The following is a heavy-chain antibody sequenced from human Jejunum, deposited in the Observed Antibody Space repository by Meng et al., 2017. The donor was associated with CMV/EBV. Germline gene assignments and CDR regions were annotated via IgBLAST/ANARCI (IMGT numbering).Heavy chain of an antibody. CDR1: GFSISDHY. CDR3: ARDNSNWTFDF. D-gene: IGHD2/OR15-2a*01. CDR2: TKDKTESFII. V-gene: IGHV3-72*01. Sequence: ASGFSISDHYMDWVRQAPGKGPEWVGRTKDKTESFIIEYAASVKGRFTISRDDSQNSLYLHMNSLKTEDTAVYYCARDNSNWTFDFWGRGTLVTVSS. J-gene: IGHJ2*01.